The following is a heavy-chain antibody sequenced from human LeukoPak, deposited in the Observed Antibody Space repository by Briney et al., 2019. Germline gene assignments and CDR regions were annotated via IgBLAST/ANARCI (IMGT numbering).Heavy chain of an antibody. CDR2: IYYSGST. CDR3: AREFYGSGSGPLKYFDY. CDR1: GGSISSGDYY. V-gene: IGHV4-30-4*08. D-gene: IGHD3-10*01. Sequence: SQTLSLTXTVSGGSISSGDYYWSWIRQPPGKGLEWIGYIYYSGSTYYNPSLKSRVTISVDTSKNQFSLKLSSVTAADTAVYYCAREFYGSGSGPLKYFDYWGQGTLVTVSS. J-gene: IGHJ4*02.